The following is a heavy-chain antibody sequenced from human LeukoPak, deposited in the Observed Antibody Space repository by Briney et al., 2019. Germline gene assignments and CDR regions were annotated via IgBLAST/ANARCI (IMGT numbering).Heavy chain of an antibody. CDR1: GGSMSPYH. J-gene: IGHJ3*02. D-gene: IGHD4-23*01. Sequence: SETLSLTCTVSGGSMSPYHWGWIRQPPGKGLEWTGYIYYSGSTNYNPSLNSRVTISVDTSKNQFSLKLSSVTAADTAVYYCAGGFSVRGGAFDIWGQGTMVTVSS. V-gene: IGHV4-59*01. CDR3: AGGFSVRGGAFDI. CDR2: IYYSGST.